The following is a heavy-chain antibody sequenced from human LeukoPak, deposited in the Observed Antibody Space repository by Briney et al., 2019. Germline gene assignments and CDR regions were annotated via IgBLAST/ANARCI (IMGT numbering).Heavy chain of an antibody. Sequence: SETLSLTCTVSGGSISSYYWSWIRQPPGKGLEWIGYIYYSGSTNYNPSLKSRVTISVDTSKNQFSLKLSSVTAADTAVYYCARGTYYYGSGSYYNIRPTPYYFDYWGQGTLVTVSS. CDR3: ARGTYYYGSGSYYNIRPTPYYFDY. D-gene: IGHD3-10*01. CDR2: IYYSGST. CDR1: GGSISSYY. J-gene: IGHJ4*02. V-gene: IGHV4-59*12.